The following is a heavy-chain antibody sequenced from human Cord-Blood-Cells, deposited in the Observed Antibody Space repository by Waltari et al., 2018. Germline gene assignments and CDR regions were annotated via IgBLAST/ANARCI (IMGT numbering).Heavy chain of an antibody. CDR1: GYSISSGYY. D-gene: IGHD2-2*01. CDR3: ARDIGLIVVVPAAMNNWFDP. CDR2: IYHSGST. J-gene: IGHJ5*02. Sequence: LQESGPGLVKPSETLSLTCAVSGYSISSGYYWGWIRQPPGKGLEWIGSIYHSGSTYYNPSLKSRVTISVDTSKNQFSLKLSSVTAADTAVYYCARDIGLIVVVPAAMNNWFDPWGQGTLVTVSS. V-gene: IGHV4-38-2*02.